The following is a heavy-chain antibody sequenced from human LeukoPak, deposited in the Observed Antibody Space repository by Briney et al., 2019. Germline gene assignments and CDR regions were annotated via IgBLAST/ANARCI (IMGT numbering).Heavy chain of an antibody. CDR1: VYTFTPYY. V-gene: IGHV1-2*02. Sequence: ASVKVSSKASVYTFTPYYLHCVRQAPGQGLEWMGWIHPNSGGTNYAQKFQGRVTMTRDTSINTAYMDLSSLRSDDTAVYYCARDYDTSAVFDYWGQGTLVTVSS. D-gene: IGHD3-16*01. J-gene: IGHJ4*02. CDR3: ARDYDTSAVFDY. CDR2: IHPNSGGT.